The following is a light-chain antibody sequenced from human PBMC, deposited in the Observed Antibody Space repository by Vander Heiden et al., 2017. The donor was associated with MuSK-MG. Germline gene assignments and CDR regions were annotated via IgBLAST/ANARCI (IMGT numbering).Light chain of an antibody. Sequence: VMAPAPATLSLSPGETATLSCRPSQSVSSSYLAWYQQKPGQAPRLLIYGASSRSTGSTDRFRGSGVGSEVTLTITRRDLEDFEVYYCQQEGSEAPVFTFGHGTKVDIK. CDR3: QQEGSEAPVFT. J-gene: IGKJ3*01. V-gene: IGKV3-20*01. CDR2: GAS. CDR1: QSVSSSY.